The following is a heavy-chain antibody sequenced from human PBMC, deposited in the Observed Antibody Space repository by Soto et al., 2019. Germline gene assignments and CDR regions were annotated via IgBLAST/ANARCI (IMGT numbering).Heavy chain of an antibody. V-gene: IGHV3-30-3*01. CDR1: GFTFSSYS. D-gene: IGHD1-26*01. CDR3: AREGGNLNWFDP. CDR2: ISYDGSNK. J-gene: IGHJ5*02. Sequence: PGGSLRLSCAASGFTFSSYSRHWVRQAPGKGLEWVAVISYDGSNKYYADSVKGRFTISRDNAKNSLYLQMNSLRDEDTAVYYCAREGGNLNWFDPWGQGTLVTVSS.